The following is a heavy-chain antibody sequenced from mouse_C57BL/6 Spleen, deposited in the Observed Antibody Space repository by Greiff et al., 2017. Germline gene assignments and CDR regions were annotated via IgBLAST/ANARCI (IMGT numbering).Heavy chain of an antibody. CDR2: IDPEDGDT. V-gene: IGHV14-1*01. J-gene: IGHJ3*01. D-gene: IGHD2-4*01. CDR1: GFNIKDYY. Sequence: EVQLQQSGAELVRPGASVKLSCTASGFNIKDYYMHWVKQRPEQGLEWIGRIDPEDGDTEYAPKFQGKATMTADTSSNTAYLQLSSLTSEDTAVYYCTTPPYYDYAWFAYWGQGTLVTVSA. CDR3: TTPPYYDYAWFAY.